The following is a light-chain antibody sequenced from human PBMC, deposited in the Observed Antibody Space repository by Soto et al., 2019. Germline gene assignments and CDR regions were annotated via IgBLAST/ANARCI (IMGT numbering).Light chain of an antibody. CDR2: GTS. V-gene: IGKV3-20*01. J-gene: IGKJ1*01. CDR1: QSVNIY. Sequence: EIVLTQSPATLSLSPGERATLSCRASQSVNIYLAWYQQKPGQAPRLLISGTSRRATGIPDRFSGSGSGTDFTLTINRLEPEDFAIYYCQQYGSMWTFGQGTKVDIK. CDR3: QQYGSMWT.